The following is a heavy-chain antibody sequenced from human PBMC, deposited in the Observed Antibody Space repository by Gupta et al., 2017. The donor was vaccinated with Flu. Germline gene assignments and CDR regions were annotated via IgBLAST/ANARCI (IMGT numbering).Heavy chain of an antibody. Sequence: QVQLQESGPGLVKPSETLSLTCTVSGGSISSYYWSWIRQPPGKGLEWIGYIYYSGSTNYNPSLKSRVTISVDTSKNQFSLKLSSVTAADTAVYYCARAGILAAAGIIDYWGQGTLVTVSS. J-gene: IGHJ4*02. V-gene: IGHV4-59*01. CDR2: IYYSGST. CDR1: GGSISSYY. D-gene: IGHD6-13*01. CDR3: ARAGILAAAGIIDY.